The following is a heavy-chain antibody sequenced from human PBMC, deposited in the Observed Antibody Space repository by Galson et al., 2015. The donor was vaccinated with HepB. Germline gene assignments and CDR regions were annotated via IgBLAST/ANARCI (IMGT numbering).Heavy chain of an antibody. V-gene: IGHV1-24*01. Sequence: SVKVSCKVSGYTLSELPMQWVRQAPGKGLEWMGGFDPEDGEAVYGQKFQGRVTMTENTTTDTAYMELSSLRSEDTAVYYCATPLDLDYYDTSAYYPLDYWGQGTLVTASS. CDR2: FDPEDGEA. J-gene: IGHJ4*02. CDR3: ATPLDLDYYDTSAYYPLDY. CDR1: GYTLSELP. D-gene: IGHD3-22*01.